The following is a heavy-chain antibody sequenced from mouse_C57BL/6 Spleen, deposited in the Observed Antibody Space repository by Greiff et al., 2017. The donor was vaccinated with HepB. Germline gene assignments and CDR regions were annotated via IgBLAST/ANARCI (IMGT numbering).Heavy chain of an antibody. CDR3: DRHRDGGYFDY. CDR2: IWSDGST. Sequence: VKLMESGPGLVAPSQSLSITCTVSGFSLTSYGVHWVRQPPGKGLEWLVVIWSDGSTTYNSALKSSLSISKDNSKSQVFLKMNSRQTDDTAMYYCDRHRDGGYFDYWGQGTTLTVSS. V-gene: IGHV2-6-1*01. J-gene: IGHJ2*01. D-gene: IGHD3-3*01. CDR1: GFSLTSYG.